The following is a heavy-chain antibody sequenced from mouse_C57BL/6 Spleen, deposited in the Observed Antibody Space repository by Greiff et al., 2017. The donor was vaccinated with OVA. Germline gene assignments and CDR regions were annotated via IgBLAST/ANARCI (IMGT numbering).Heavy chain of an antibody. V-gene: IGHV14-2*01. CDR1: GFNIKDYY. D-gene: IGHD1-1*01. Sequence: EVMLVESGAELVKPGASVKLSCTASGFNIKDYYLHWVKQRTEQGLEWIVRIDPEDGETKYAPKFQGKATITADKSSNTAYLQLSSLTSEDTAVYYCATHGSSPNWYFDVWGTGTTVTVSS. CDR2: IDPEDGET. J-gene: IGHJ1*03. CDR3: ATHGSSPNWYFDV.